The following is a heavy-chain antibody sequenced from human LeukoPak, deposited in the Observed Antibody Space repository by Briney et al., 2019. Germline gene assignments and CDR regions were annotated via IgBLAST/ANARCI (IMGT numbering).Heavy chain of an antibody. V-gene: IGHV4-4*07. CDR1: GGSISSYY. CDR3: ARDYKGIYCSGGSCSKSASWYFGL. Sequence: SETLSLTCTVSGGSISSYYWSWIRQPAGKGLEWIGRIYTSGSTNYNPSLKSRVTMSVDTSKNQFSLKLSSVTAADTAVYYCARDYKGIYCSGGSCSKSASWYFGLWGRGTLVTVSS. CDR2: IYTSGST. D-gene: IGHD2-15*01. J-gene: IGHJ2*01.